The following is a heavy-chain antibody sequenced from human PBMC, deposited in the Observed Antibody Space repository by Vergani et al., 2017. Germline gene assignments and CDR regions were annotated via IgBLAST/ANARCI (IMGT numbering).Heavy chain of an antibody. J-gene: IGHJ5*02. CDR1: GFTFNYYA. CDR2: IYYSGRT. CDR3: ARHSTVEWLVKLGWIDT. Sequence: EVQLLESGGDLVQPGGSLRLSCAASGFTFNYYAMNWVRQAPGKGLEWIACIYYSGRTYYNPSFRSGVPISVDNSKNQFSLKLSSVTAADTAVYFCARHSTVEWLVKLGWIDTWGQGILVTVSS. D-gene: IGHD6-19*01. V-gene: IGHV3-23*05.